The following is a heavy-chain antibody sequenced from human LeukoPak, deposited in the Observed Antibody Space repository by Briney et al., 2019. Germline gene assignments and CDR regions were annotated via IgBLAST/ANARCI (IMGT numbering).Heavy chain of an antibody. CDR1: GGSISSYY. Sequence: SETLSLTCSVSGGSISSYYWSWIRQPPGKGLEWIGYIFYSGRTNYNPSLKSRVTISVDTSKNQFSLTLSSVTAADTAVYYCARGQKYRNGYTVTELGSGYFDYWGQGTLVTVSS. CDR2: IFYSGRT. V-gene: IGHV4-59*01. D-gene: IGHD5-18*01. CDR3: ARGQKYRNGYTVTELGSGYFDY. J-gene: IGHJ4*02.